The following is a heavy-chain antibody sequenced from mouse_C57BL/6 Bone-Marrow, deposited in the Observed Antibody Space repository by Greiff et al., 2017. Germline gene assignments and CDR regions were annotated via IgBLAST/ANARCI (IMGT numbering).Heavy chain of an antibody. CDR1: GYTFTSYW. D-gene: IGHD1-1*02. J-gene: IGHJ4*01. CDR2: IDPSDSYT. Sequence: QVQLQQPGAELVKPGASVKLSCKASGYTFTSYWMQWVKQRPGQGLEWIGEIDPSDSYTNSNQKFKGKATLTVDTSSSTAYMQLSSLTSEDSAVYYCASEGWRGAMDYWGQGTSVTVSS. V-gene: IGHV1-50*01. CDR3: ASEGWRGAMDY.